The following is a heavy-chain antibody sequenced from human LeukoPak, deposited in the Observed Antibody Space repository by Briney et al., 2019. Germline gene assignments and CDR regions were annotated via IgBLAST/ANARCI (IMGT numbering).Heavy chain of an antibody. Sequence: GGSLRLSCAASGFTFSSYSMNWVRQAPGKGLEWVSSISSSSSYTYYADSVKGRFTISRDNAKNSLYLQMNSLRAEDTAVYYCASPRVRGYSYGYDYWGQGTLVTVSS. V-gene: IGHV3-21*01. CDR1: GFTFSSYS. J-gene: IGHJ4*02. CDR3: ASPRVRGYSYGYDY. CDR2: ISSSSSYT. D-gene: IGHD5-18*01.